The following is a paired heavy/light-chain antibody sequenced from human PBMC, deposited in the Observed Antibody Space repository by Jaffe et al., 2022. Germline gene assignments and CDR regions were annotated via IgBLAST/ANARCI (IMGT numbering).Heavy chain of an antibody. Sequence: QVQLVQSGAEVKKPGASVKVSCKASGYTFTDYYIHWVRQAPGQGLEWMGRINPKSGGTNYAQKFQGRVTMTRDTSISTAYMELSRLTSDDTAVYYCARVYSGYHGPGDYWGQGTLVTVSS. CDR1: GYTFTDYY. J-gene: IGHJ4*02. D-gene: IGHD5-12*01. V-gene: IGHV1-2*06. CDR2: INPKSGGT. CDR3: ARVYSGYHGPGDY.
Light chain of an antibody. J-gene: IGLJ2*01. Sequence: QSALTQPPSASGSPGQSVTISCTGTSSDVGGYNYVSWYQQYPGKAPKLMIYEVSKRPSGVPDRFSGSKSGNTASLIVSGLQAEDEADYYCSSYAGSSNVVFGGGTKLTVL. CDR2: EVS. CDR3: SSYAGSSNVV. V-gene: IGLV2-8*01. CDR1: SSDVGGYNY.